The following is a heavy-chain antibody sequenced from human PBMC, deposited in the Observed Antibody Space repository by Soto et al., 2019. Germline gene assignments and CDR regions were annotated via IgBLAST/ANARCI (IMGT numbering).Heavy chain of an antibody. J-gene: IGHJ6*03. D-gene: IGHD4-17*01. Sequence: PGGSLRLACAASGFTFSSYAMHWVRQAPGKGLEWVANIKQDGSEKYYVDSVKGRFTISRDNAKNSLYLQMNSLRAEDTAGYYCAIVYGDHGHYYYMDVSGKGTTVTVSS. V-gene: IGHV3-7*01. CDR2: IKQDGSEK. CDR1: GFTFSSYA. CDR3: AIVYGDHGHYYYMDV.